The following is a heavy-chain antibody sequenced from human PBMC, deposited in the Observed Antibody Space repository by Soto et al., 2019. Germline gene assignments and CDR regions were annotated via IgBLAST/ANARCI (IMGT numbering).Heavy chain of an antibody. CDR2: ISSTTNYI. Sequence: EVQLVESGGGLVRPGGPLRLSCAASGFTFSRYSMNWVRQAPGKGLEWVSSISSTTNYIYYADSMKGRFTVSRDNAKISVYLDMNSLSAEDTAVYYCAIESEDLTSNFDYWGQGTLVTVSS. CDR1: GFTFSRYS. J-gene: IGHJ4*02. CDR3: AIESEDLTSNFDY. V-gene: IGHV3-21*01.